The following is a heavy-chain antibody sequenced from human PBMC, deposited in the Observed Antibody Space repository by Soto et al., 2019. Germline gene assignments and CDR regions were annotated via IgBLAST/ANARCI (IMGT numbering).Heavy chain of an antibody. CDR2: IYYSGST. CDR1: GGSISSGGYY. CDR3: ARDSVVVAAFDY. J-gene: IGHJ4*02. D-gene: IGHD2-15*01. V-gene: IGHV4-31*03. Sequence: SETLSLTCTVSGGSISSGGYYWSWIRQHPGKGPEWIGYIYYSGSTYYNPSLKSRVTISVDTSKNQFSLKLSSVTAADTAVYYCARDSVVVAAFDYWGQGTLVTVSS.